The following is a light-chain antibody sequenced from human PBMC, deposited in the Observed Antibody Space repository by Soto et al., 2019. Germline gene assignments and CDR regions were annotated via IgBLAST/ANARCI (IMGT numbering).Light chain of an antibody. V-gene: IGLV1-51*01. Sequence: QSVLTQPPSVSAAPGQQVTISCSGSSSNIGDNYVSWYQHLPGTAPKLLIADNNVRPSGIPDRFSGSKSGTSATLGITGLQTGDEAEYFCGTWDSSLSAGVFGGGTKVTVL. CDR3: GTWDSSLSAGV. J-gene: IGLJ2*01. CDR1: SSNIGDNY. CDR2: DNN.